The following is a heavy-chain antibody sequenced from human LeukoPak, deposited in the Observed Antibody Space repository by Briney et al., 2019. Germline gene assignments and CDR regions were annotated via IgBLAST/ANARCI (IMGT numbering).Heavy chain of an antibody. CDR2: IWYDGSNK. Sequence: GGSLRLSCAASGFTFSSYGMHWVRQAPGKGLEWVAVIWYDGSNKYYADSVKGRFTISRDNSKNTLYLQMNSLRAEDTAVYYCARPLRGGYSYFYYYYGMDVWGQGTTVTVSS. CDR1: GFTFSSYG. D-gene: IGHD5-18*01. J-gene: IGHJ6*02. V-gene: IGHV3-33*01. CDR3: ARPLRGGYSYFYYYYGMDV.